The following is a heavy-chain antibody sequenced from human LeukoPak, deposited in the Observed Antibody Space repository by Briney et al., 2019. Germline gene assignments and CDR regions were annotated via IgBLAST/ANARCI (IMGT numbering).Heavy chain of an antibody. V-gene: IGHV4-34*01. D-gene: IGHD1-1*01. Sequence: SETLSLTCAVYGGSFSGYYWSWIRQPPGKGLEWIGEINHSGSTNYNPSLKSRVIISVDTSKNQFSLKLSSVTAADTAVYYCARGPGVLEYWGQGTLVTVSS. CDR1: GGSFSGYY. CDR3: ARGPGVLEY. J-gene: IGHJ4*02. CDR2: INHSGST.